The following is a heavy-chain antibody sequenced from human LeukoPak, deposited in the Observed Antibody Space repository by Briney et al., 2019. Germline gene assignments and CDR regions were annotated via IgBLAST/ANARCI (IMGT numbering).Heavy chain of an antibody. CDR1: GFTFHIYA. V-gene: IGHV3-23*01. CDR2: ISGSGSST. J-gene: IGHJ5*02. Sequence: GGSLRLSCAASGFTFHIYAMHWVRQAPGKGLEWVSAISGSGSSTHYADSVKGRFTISRDNSKNTIYLEMNSLRGEDTAVYNCAKDRGPCVGIATNWFDPWALGTLVIVSS. CDR3: AKDRGPCVGIATNWFDP.